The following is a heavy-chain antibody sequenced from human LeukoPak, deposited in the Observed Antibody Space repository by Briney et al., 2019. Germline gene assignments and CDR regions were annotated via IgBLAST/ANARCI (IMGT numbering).Heavy chain of an antibody. CDR2: IIPILGMA. V-gene: IGHV1-69*04. Sequence: ASVKVSCKASGGTFSSYAISWVRQAPGQGLEWMGRIIPILGMANYAQKFQGRVTITADKSTSTAYMELSSLRSEDTAVYYCARAGSTYDYYYGMDVWGQGTTVTVSS. J-gene: IGHJ6*02. CDR1: GGTFSSYA. D-gene: IGHD1-14*01. CDR3: ARAGSTYDYYYGMDV.